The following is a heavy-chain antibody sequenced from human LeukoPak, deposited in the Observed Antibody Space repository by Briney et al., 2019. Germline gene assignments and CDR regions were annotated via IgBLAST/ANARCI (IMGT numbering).Heavy chain of an antibody. CDR3: ARGHLGLSP. CDR1: GGSISGYS. D-gene: IGHD3-10*01. V-gene: IGHV4-59*01. Sequence: SETLSLTCTVSGGSISGYSWTWIRQPPGQGLEWIGYSHNSRTTSYNPSLTGRVTISVDTAMDQISLKLNSVTAADTAVYYCARGHLGLSPWGQGTLVTVSS. CDR2: SHNSRTT. J-gene: IGHJ5*02.